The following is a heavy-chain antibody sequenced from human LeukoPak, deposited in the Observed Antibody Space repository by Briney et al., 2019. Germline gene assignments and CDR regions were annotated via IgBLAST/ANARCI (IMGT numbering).Heavy chain of an antibody. CDR2: INPSGGST. Sequence: ASVKVSCKASGYTFTSYYMHWVRQAPGQGLEWMGIINPSGGSTSYAQKFQGRVTMTRDTSTSTVYMELSSLGSEDTAVYYCARRGMIAAALDYWGQGTLVTVSS. J-gene: IGHJ4*02. CDR1: GYTFTSYY. V-gene: IGHV1-46*01. CDR3: ARRGMIAAALDY. D-gene: IGHD6-13*01.